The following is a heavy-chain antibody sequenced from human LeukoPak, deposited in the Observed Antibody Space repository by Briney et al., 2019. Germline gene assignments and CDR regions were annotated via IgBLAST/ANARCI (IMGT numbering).Heavy chain of an antibody. D-gene: IGHD1-26*01. CDR2: ISSSSSTI. CDR3: ARDRGGSYSAIDY. Sequence: GGSLRLSCAASGFTFSSYSMDWVRQAPGKGLEWVSFISSSSSTIYYADSVKGRFTISRDNAKNSLYLQMNSLRAEDTAVCYCARDRGGSYSAIDYWGQGTLVTVSS. V-gene: IGHV3-48*04. CDR1: GFTFSSYS. J-gene: IGHJ4*02.